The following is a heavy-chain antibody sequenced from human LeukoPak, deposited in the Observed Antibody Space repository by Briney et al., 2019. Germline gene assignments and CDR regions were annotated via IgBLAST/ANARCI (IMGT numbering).Heavy chain of an antibody. V-gene: IGHV5-51*01. Sequence: PGESLKISCKGSGYSFASYWIGWVRQMPGKGLEWMGIIYPGDSDTTYRPSFQGQVTISADKSISPAYLQWSSLKASDTAMYYCARRGNGDYLGAFDIWGQGTMVTVSS. J-gene: IGHJ3*02. CDR3: ARRGNGDYLGAFDI. CDR2: IYPGDSDT. CDR1: GYSFASYW. D-gene: IGHD4-17*01.